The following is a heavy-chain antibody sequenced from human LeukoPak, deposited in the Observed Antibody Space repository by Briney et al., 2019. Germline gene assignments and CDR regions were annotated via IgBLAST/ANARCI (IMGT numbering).Heavy chain of an antibody. V-gene: IGHV3-23*01. CDR2: ISGSGGST. Sequence: GGSLRLSCAASGFTFSSYAMIWVRQAPGKGLEWVSAISGSGGSTYYADSVKGRFTISRDNSKNTLYLQMNSLRAEDTAVYYCAKGEDQFCSGGSCYSDYWGQGTLVTVSS. J-gene: IGHJ4*02. CDR1: GFTFSSYA. CDR3: AKGEDQFCSGGSCYSDY. D-gene: IGHD2-15*01.